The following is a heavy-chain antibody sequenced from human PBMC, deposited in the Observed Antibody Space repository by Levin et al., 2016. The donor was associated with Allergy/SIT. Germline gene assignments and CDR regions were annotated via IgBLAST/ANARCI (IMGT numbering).Heavy chain of an antibody. V-gene: IGHV3-53*04. Sequence: GESLKISCAASGFTVSSNYMSWVRQAPGKGLEWVSVIYSGGSTYYADSVKGRFTISRHNSKNTLYLQMNSLRAEDTAVYYCAREGYYDSSGYYYSYKTGAFDIWGQGTMVTVSS. CDR2: IYSGGST. CDR3: AREGYYDSSGYYYSYKTGAFDI. D-gene: IGHD3-22*01. J-gene: IGHJ3*02. CDR1: GFTVSSNY.